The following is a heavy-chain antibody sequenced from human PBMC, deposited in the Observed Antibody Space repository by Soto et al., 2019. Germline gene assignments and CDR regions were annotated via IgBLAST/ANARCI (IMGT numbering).Heavy chain of an antibody. CDR2: IYYSGST. V-gene: IGHV4-30-4*01. CDR1: GGSISSGDYY. J-gene: IGHJ4*02. D-gene: IGHD4-17*01. Sequence: SETLSLTCTVSGGSISSGDYYWSWIRQPPGKGLEWIGYIYYSGSTYYNPSLKSRVTISVDTSKNQFSLKLSSVTAADTAVYYCARTRYGDYFGVFDYWGQGTLVTVSS. CDR3: ARTRYGDYFGVFDY.